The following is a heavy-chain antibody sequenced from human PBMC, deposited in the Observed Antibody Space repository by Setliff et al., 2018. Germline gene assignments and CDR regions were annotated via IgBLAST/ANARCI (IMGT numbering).Heavy chain of an antibody. D-gene: IGHD3-10*01. CDR2: INPGNGNT. V-gene: IGHV1-3*01. CDR3: ARVGSLAPLYYGNY. J-gene: IGHJ4*02. Sequence: GASVKVSCKASGYTLTDYAMHWVRQAPGQRLEWMGWINPGNGNTKYSQKFQGRVTITRDTSASTAYMELSRLRSDDTAVYYCARVGSLAPLYYGNYWGQGTLVTVSS. CDR1: GYTLTDYA.